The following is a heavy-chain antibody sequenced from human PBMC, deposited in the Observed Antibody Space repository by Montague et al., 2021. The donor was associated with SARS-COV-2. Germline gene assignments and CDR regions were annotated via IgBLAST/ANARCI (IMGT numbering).Heavy chain of an antibody. J-gene: IGHJ4*02. CDR2: INYGGST. D-gene: IGHD1-1*01. Sequence: SETLSLTCAVYGGSFSDYHWTWIRQSPGRGLEWIGQINYGGSTKYNPSLTSRVTISIDTSKNQFSLKLTSVTAADTAVYYCARGSPGYWGQGTLVTVSS. CDR3: ARGSPGY. V-gene: IGHV4-34*01. CDR1: GGSFSDYH.